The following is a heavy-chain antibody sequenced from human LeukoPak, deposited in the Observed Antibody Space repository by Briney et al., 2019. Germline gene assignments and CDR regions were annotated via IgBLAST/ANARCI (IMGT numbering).Heavy chain of an antibody. CDR3: ARDIPGSYNGFDI. J-gene: IGHJ3*02. V-gene: IGHV3-7*03. CDR2: IQQDGSGK. CDR1: GFTFSGYW. D-gene: IGHD1-26*01. Sequence: GGSLRLSCVASGFTFSGYWMNWVRQAPGKGLEWVANIQQDGSGKYYVDSVKGRFTISRDNAENSLYLQMNSLRAEDTALYYCARDIPGSYNGFDIWGQGTMVTVSS.